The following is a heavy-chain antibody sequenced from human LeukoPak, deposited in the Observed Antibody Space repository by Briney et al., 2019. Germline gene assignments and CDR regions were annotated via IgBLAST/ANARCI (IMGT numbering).Heavy chain of an antibody. Sequence: GGSLRLSCAASLSSFSTDAMAWVRQAAGKGLEWVSYISSSGSTIYYADSVKGRFTISRDNAKNSLYLQMNSLRAEDTAVYYCAREMRHYYDSSGYPYYFDYWGQGTLVTVSS. CDR1: LSSFSTDA. CDR3: AREMRHYYDSSGYPYYFDY. CDR2: ISSSGSTI. J-gene: IGHJ4*02. V-gene: IGHV3-48*04. D-gene: IGHD3-22*01.